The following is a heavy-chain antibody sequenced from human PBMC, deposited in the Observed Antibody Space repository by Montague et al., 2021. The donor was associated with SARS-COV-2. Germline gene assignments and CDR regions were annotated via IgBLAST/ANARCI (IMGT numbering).Heavy chain of an antibody. CDR2: IYTSGST. J-gene: IGHJ6*02. D-gene: IGHD1-26*01. V-gene: IGHV4-61*09. Sequence: TLSLTCTVSGGSISSGNYYWSWIRQPAGKGLEWIGHIYTSGSTNYNPSLKSRVTTSVHTSNNQFSLKLSSVTAADTAVYYCARESGSPTYYFYYGVDVWGPGTTVTVSS. CDR3: ARESGSPTYYFYYGVDV. CDR1: GGSISSGNYY.